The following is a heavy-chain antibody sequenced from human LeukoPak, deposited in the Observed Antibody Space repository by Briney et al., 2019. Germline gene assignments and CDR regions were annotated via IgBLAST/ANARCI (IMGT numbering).Heavy chain of an antibody. CDR2: ISSTGGTA. Sequence: GGSLRLSCAASGFTFSSYSMNWVRQAPGKGLEWVSAISSTGGTAYYADSVKGRFTISRDNSKNTLYLQMNSLRAEDTAIYYCARLRDVWDLDDAFDIWGQGTMVIVSS. J-gene: IGHJ3*02. CDR1: GFTFSSYS. V-gene: IGHV3-23*01. CDR3: ARLRDVWDLDDAFDI. D-gene: IGHD1-26*01.